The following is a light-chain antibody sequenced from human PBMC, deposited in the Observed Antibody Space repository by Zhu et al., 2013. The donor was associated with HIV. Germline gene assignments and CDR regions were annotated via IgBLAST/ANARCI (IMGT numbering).Light chain of an antibody. CDR3: QVWDSSSDLVV. V-gene: IGLV3-25*02. CDR1: ALPNQY. Sequence: SYELTQPPSVSVSPGQTARITCSGDALPNQYAYWYQQKPGQAPVLVIYKDSERPSGIPERFSGSNSGNTATLTISRVEAGDEADYYCQVWDSSSDLVVFGGGTKLTVL. CDR2: KDS. J-gene: IGLJ2*01.